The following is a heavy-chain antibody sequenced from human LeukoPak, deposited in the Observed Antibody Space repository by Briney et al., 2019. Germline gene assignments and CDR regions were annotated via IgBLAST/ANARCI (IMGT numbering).Heavy chain of an antibody. CDR2: INTNTGNP. CDR1: GYTFTSYA. D-gene: IGHD6-6*01. Sequence: ASVKVSCKASGYTFTSYAMNWVRQAPGQGLEWMGWINTNTGNPTYAQGFTGRFVFSLDTSVSTAYLQISSLKAEGTAVYYCAKPSIAGYYYYGMDVWGQGTTVTVSS. J-gene: IGHJ6*02. V-gene: IGHV7-4-1*02. CDR3: AKPSIAGYYYYGMDV.